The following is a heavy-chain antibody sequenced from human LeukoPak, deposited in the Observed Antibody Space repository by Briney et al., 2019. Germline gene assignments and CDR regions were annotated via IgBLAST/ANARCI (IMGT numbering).Heavy chain of an antibody. D-gene: IGHD5-12*01. CDR3: ARVRDIVATIVGAFDI. CDR1: GFTFSDKY. CDR2: ISYDGSNK. J-gene: IGHJ3*02. Sequence: GGSLRLSCVASGFTFSDKYMSWMRQAPGKGLEWVAVISYDGSNKYYADSVKGRFTISKDNSKNTLYLQMNSLRAEDTAVYYCARVRDIVATIVGAFDIWGQGTMVTVSS. V-gene: IGHV3-30*03.